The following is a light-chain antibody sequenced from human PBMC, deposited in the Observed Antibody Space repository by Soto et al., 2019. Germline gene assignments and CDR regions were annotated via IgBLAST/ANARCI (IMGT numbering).Light chain of an antibody. J-gene: IGKJ3*01. CDR1: QSVSSNN. CDR2: GAS. V-gene: IGKV3-20*01. Sequence: EIVLTQSPGTLSLSPGERATLSCRASQSVSSNNLAWYQQRPGQAPRVVIYGASSRDTGIPERFSGSGSGTDCNLIISILEPEDVAGYYCQHYGSSPFTFGPGTKMDIK. CDR3: QHYGSSPFT.